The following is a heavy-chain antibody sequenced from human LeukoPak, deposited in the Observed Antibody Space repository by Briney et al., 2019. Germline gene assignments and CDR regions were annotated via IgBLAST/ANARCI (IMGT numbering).Heavy chain of an antibody. D-gene: IGHD1-26*01. J-gene: IGHJ4*02. CDR2: ISGSGGST. Sequence: PGGSLRLSCAASGFTFSSYAMSWVRQAPVKGLEWVSAISGSGGSTYYADSVKGRFTISRDNSKNTLYLQMNSLRAEDTAVYYCAKDTGIPSYSGIYYFDYWGQGTLVTVSS. CDR3: AKDTGIPSYSGIYYFDY. CDR1: GFTFSSYA. V-gene: IGHV3-23*01.